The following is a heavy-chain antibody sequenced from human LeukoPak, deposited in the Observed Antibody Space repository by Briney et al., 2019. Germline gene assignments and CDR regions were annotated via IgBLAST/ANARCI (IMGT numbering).Heavy chain of an antibody. J-gene: IGHJ5*02. D-gene: IGHD3-10*01. Sequence: PSETLSLTCTVSGGSITSYFWTWIRQPPGKGPEWIGYIYHSGTTNYNPSLKSRVSISADTSKNQFSLKLSSVTAADTAVYYCARGHLGLSPWGQGTLVTVSP. CDR2: IYHSGTT. CDR3: ARGHLGLSP. CDR1: GGSITSYF. V-gene: IGHV4-59*01.